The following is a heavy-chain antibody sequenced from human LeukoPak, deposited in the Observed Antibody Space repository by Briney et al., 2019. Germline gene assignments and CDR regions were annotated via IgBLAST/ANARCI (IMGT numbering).Heavy chain of an antibody. Sequence: GGSLRLSCAASGFTFSSYAMSWVRQAPGKGLEWVSAISGSGGSTHYADSVKGRFTISRDNSKNTLYLQMNSLRAEDTALYYCARLGYDSSGLGPYFDYWGQGTLVTVSS. CDR3: ARLGYDSSGLGPYFDY. J-gene: IGHJ4*02. D-gene: IGHD3-22*01. CDR1: GFTFSSYA. V-gene: IGHV3-23*01. CDR2: ISGSGGST.